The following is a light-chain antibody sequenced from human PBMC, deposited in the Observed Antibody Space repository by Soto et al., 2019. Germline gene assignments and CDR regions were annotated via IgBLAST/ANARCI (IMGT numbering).Light chain of an antibody. V-gene: IGLV4-69*01. J-gene: IGLJ2*01. CDR2: VNSDGSH. CDR1: SGHSSYA. Sequence: QPVLTQSPSASASLGASVKLTCTLSSGHSSYAIAWHQQHPEKGPRYLMKVNSDGSHSRGDGIPDRFSGSSSGAERYLIISSLQSEDEADYYCQTWGPGFRVFGGGTKVTVL. CDR3: QTWGPGFRV.